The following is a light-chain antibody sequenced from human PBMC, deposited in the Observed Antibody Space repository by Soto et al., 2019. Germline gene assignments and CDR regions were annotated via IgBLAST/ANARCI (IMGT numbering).Light chain of an antibody. CDR1: QSIAYY. Sequence: DLQMTQSPSSLSASVGDRVTITCRASQSIAYYVNWFQQKPGKAPKLLIYAASSLQSGVPSRFSGRGSGTDFTLTISSLQPEDFATYYCQQSSNSPMYTFGQGT. CDR3: QQSSNSPMYT. J-gene: IGKJ2*01. V-gene: IGKV1-39*01. CDR2: AAS.